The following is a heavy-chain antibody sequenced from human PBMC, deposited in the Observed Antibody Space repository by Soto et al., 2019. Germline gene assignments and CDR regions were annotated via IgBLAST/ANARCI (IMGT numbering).Heavy chain of an antibody. CDR2: ISGSGGST. J-gene: IGHJ4*02. V-gene: IGHV3-23*01. CDR1: GFTFSSYA. Sequence: PGGSLRLSCAASGFTFSSYAMSWVRQAPGKGLEWVSAISGSGGSTYYADSVKGRFTISRDNSKNTLYLQMNSLRAEDTAVYYCAKIEYCSSTSCQLPYYFDYWGQGTLVTVSS. D-gene: IGHD2-2*01. CDR3: AKIEYCSSTSCQLPYYFDY.